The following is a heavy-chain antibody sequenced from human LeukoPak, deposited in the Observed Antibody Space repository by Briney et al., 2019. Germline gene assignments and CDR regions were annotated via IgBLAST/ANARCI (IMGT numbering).Heavy chain of an antibody. Sequence: GRSLRLSCAASGFTFSSHWMHWVRQAPGKGLVWVSRINSDGSTTSYADSVKGRFTISRDNAKNTLHLQMNSLRADDTAVFYCARVMYYYHSSGSIAVYYFDYWGQGILVTVSS. CDR1: GFTFSSHW. CDR3: ARVMYYYHSSGSIAVYYFDY. D-gene: IGHD3-22*01. V-gene: IGHV3-74*01. CDR2: INSDGSTT. J-gene: IGHJ4*02.